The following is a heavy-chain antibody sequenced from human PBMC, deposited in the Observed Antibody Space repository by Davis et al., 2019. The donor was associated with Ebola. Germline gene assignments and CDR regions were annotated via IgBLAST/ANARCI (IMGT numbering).Heavy chain of an antibody. D-gene: IGHD5-24*01. J-gene: IGHJ4*02. Sequence: GGSLRLSCTDPVITFSSYAMTWVRQAPGKGLEWVSAISGSGGSTYYADSVKARFTISRDNSKNTLYLQMNSLRAEDTAVYHCAKNGATMATFVYWGQGTLVTVSS. CDR2: ISGSGGST. CDR1: VITFSSYA. CDR3: AKNGATMATFVY. V-gene: IGHV3-23*01.